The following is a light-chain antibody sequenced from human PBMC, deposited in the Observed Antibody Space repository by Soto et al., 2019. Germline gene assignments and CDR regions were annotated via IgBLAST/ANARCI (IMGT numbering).Light chain of an antibody. CDR2: RNT. V-gene: IGLV1-47*01. CDR3: AAWDDSLSANWV. CDR1: SSNIGSNF. J-gene: IGLJ3*02. Sequence: QAVVTQPPSASGTPGQRVTISCSGSSSNIGSNFVYWYQQLPGTAPKLLIYRNTQRPSGVPDRFSGSKSGTSASLAISGLRSEDEADYYCAAWDDSLSANWVFGGGTQLTVL.